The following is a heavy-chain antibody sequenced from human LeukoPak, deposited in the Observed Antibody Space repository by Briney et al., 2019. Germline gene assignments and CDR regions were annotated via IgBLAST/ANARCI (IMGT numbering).Heavy chain of an antibody. Sequence: GGSLRLSCAASGFTFSSYEMNWVRQAPGKGLEWVSYISSSGSTIYYADSVKGRFTISRDNAKNTLYLEMNSLTAEDTAVYYCARASTVTTNKSYYYGVDVWGKGTTVTVSS. CDR3: ARASTVTTNKSYYYGVDV. CDR2: ISSSGSTI. CDR1: GFTFSSYE. J-gene: IGHJ6*04. D-gene: IGHD4-17*01. V-gene: IGHV3-48*03.